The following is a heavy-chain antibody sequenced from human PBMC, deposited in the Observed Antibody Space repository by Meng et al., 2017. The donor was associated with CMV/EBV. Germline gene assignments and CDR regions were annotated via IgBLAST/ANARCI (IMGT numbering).Heavy chain of an antibody. CDR1: GYTFTGYY. CDR2: INPNSGGT. J-gene: IGHJ5*02. D-gene: IGHD3-3*01. V-gene: IGHV1-2*02. Sequence: ASVKVSCKASGYTFTGYYMHWVRQAPGQGLEWMGWINPNSGGTNYAQKLQGRVTMTRDTSISTAYMELSRLRSDDTAVYYCARDLRQYDFWSGSESGGFDPWGQGTLVTVSS. CDR3: ARDLRQYDFWSGSESGGFDP.